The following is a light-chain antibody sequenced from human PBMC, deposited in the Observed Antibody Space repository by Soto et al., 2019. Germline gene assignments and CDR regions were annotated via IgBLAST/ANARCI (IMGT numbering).Light chain of an antibody. CDR1: QSVSSN. CDR3: QQYNNWPPYT. J-gene: IGKJ2*01. V-gene: IGKV3-15*01. Sequence: EIVMTQSPATLSVSPGERATLSCRASQSVSSNLAWYQQKPGQAPRLLIYGASTRATGIPARFSGSGSGTEFTLTISSLQSEDFAVHYCQQYNNWPPYTFGQGTKVAIK. CDR2: GAS.